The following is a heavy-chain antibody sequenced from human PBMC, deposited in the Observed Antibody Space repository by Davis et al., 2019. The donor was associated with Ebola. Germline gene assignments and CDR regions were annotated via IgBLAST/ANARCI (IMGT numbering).Heavy chain of an antibody. CDR2: IYSGGST. D-gene: IGHD1-26*01. Sequence: GGSLRLSCAASGFTFSSYSMTWVRQAPGKGLEWVSVIYSGGSTYYADSVKGRFTISRDNSKNTLYLQMNSLRAEDTAVYYCATIAYSGRYYLGGWFDPWGQGTLVTVSS. V-gene: IGHV3-66*01. CDR1: GFTFSSYS. J-gene: IGHJ5*02. CDR3: ATIAYSGRYYLGGWFDP.